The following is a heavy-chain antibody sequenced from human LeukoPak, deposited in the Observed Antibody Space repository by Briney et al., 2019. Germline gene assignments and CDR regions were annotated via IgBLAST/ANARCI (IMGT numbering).Heavy chain of an antibody. CDR3: AKDSFGGWENDY. CDR1: GFTVSSNY. Sequence: GGSLRLSCAASGFTVSSNYMSWVRQAPGKGLEWVSVIYSGGSTYYADSVKGRFTISRDNSKNTLYLQMNSLRAEDTAVYYCAKDSFGGWENDYWGQGTLVTVSS. D-gene: IGHD6-19*01. J-gene: IGHJ4*02. V-gene: IGHV3-53*01. CDR2: IYSGGST.